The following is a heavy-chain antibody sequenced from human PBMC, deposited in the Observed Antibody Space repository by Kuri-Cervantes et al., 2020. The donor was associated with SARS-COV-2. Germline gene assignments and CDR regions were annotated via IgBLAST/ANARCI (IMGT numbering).Heavy chain of an antibody. Sequence: SVKVSCKASGATFSTYGFSWVRQAPGQGLEWMGGVIPFFGTPNYAQKFEGRVTITADESTSTAYMEMSSLRFEDTAVYFCARDVGYGGTSELDITYFDYWGQGTLVTVSS. V-gene: IGHV1-69*13. J-gene: IGHJ4*02. CDR1: GATFSTYG. CDR2: VIPFFGTP. D-gene: IGHD4-23*01. CDR3: ARDVGYGGTSELDITYFDY.